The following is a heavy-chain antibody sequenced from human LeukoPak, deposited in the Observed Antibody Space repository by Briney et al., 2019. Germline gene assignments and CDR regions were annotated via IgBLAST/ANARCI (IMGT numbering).Heavy chain of an antibody. CDR2: IYYSGST. J-gene: IGHJ6*03. D-gene: IGHD3-22*01. V-gene: IGHV4-59*01. Sequence: PSETLSLTCTVSGGSISSYYWSWIRQPPGKGLEWMGNIYYSGSTNYNPSLKSRVTISVHTSKSQFSLKLSSVTAADTAVYYCTRGSIAYYYMDVWGKGTTVTISS. CDR3: TRGSIAYYYMDV. CDR1: GGSISSYY.